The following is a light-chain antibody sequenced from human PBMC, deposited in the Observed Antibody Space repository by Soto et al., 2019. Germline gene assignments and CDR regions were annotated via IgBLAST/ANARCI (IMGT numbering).Light chain of an antibody. J-gene: IGLJ2*01. CDR2: LEGSGSY. V-gene: IGLV4-60*02. CDR3: ETWDSNTWV. CDR1: SGHSSYI. Sequence: QSVLTQSSSASASLGSSVKLTCTLSSGHSSYIIAWHQQQPGKAPRYLMKLEGSGSYNKGSGVPARFSGSSSWADRYLTISNLQFEDEADYYCETWDSNTWVFGGGTKLTVL.